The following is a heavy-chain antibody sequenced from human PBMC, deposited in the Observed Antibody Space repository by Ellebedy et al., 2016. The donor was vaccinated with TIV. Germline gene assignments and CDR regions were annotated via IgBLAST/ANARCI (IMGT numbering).Heavy chain of an antibody. J-gene: IGHJ5*02. CDR1: GYTFPTFA. CDR3: ARDPLGYCSGGSCTNNWFDP. V-gene: IGHV1-3*01. D-gene: IGHD2-15*01. Sequence: AASVKVSCKASGYTFPTFAIHWVRQAPGQSPEYMGWINVADGNTKYSQKLQGRVTFTSDTSANTIYMHLSDLRSDDSAVYYCARDPLGYCSGGSCTNNWFDPWGQGTLVTVSS. CDR2: INVADGNT.